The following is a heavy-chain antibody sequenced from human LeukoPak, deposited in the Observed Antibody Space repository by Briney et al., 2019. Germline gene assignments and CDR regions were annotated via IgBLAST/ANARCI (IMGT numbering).Heavy chain of an antibody. CDR2: IYYDGTA. Sequence: SETLSLTCTVSGGSISRSPYYWGWIRQPPGQGLVWIGSIYYDGTAYYSPSLKSRVAISVDTSKNQFSLKLNSVTAADTAVYYCAPQGGSSSWFDPWGQGTLATVSS. J-gene: IGHJ5*02. CDR1: GGSISRSPYY. D-gene: IGHD6-6*01. V-gene: IGHV4-39*01. CDR3: APQGGSSSWFDP.